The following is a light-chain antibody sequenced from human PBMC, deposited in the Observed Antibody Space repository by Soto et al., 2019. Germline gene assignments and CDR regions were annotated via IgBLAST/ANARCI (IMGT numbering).Light chain of an antibody. Sequence: EIVLTQSPGTLSLSPGERATLSCRASQSVSSSYLAWYQHKPGQAPRLLIYGASSRATGIPDRFSGSGSGTDFTLTISRLEPEDFAVYYCQQYCSSPHTVGQGTKLEIK. J-gene: IGKJ2*01. CDR1: QSVSSSY. CDR3: QQYCSSPHT. CDR2: GAS. V-gene: IGKV3-20*01.